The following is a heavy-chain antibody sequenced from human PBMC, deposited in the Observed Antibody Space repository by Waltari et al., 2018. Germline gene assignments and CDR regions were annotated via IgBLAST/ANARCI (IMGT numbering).Heavy chain of an antibody. D-gene: IGHD3-10*01. Sequence: QVQLVQSGAEVKNPGASVKVSCQASGYNFNGHYIHWVRQAPGQGLEWLGWINSKTGDTKYAQKFQGRVTMTRAASITTVYMELSSLRSDDTAVYYCARDGSGSYWYYMDVWGKGTTVTISS. V-gene: IGHV1-2*02. CDR1: GYNFNGHY. CDR2: INSKTGDT. CDR3: ARDGSGSYWYYMDV. J-gene: IGHJ6*03.